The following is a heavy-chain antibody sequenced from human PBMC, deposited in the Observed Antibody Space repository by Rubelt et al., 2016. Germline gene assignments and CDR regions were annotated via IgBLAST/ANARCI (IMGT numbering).Heavy chain of an antibody. V-gene: IGHV4-59*02. CDR3: VRGHHGLEV. D-gene: IGHD1-14*01. CDR2: VSRSGSP. CDR1: GASVNTYW. J-gene: IGHJ6*02. Sequence: QVLLQDSGPRLVKPSETLSLTCTVSGASVNTYWWTWLRQPPGKGLEWIGHVSRSGSPDYNPSLNGRAPISVDTSTNQFSLRLNSMTAADTAAYYCVRGHHGLEVWGPRTSVTVSS.